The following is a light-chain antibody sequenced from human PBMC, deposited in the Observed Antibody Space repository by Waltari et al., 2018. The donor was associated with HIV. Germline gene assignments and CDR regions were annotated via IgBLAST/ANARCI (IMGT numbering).Light chain of an antibody. J-gene: IGKJ4*01. Sequence: IQMTQSPSSLSASVGDRVSMSCRSSENIVKYLNWYQQRPGKAPKLLIFGAFTLQTGVPSRFSASGSGTDFTLTIRNLQPEDVALYFCQQSSITPLTFGGGTRVDIK. V-gene: IGKV1-39*01. CDR3: QQSSITPLT. CDR1: ENIVKY. CDR2: GAF.